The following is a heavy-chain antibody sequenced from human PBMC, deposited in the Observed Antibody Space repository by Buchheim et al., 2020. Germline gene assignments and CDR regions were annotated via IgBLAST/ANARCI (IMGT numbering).Heavy chain of an antibody. J-gene: IGHJ4*02. D-gene: IGHD1-26*01. CDR2: IWYDGSNK. CDR1: GFTFSSYG. V-gene: IGHV3-33*01. CDR3: AREREIRQWEPYFDY. Sequence: QVQLVESGGGVVQPGRSLRLSCAASGFTFSSYGMHWVRQAPGKGLEWVAVIWYDGSNKYYADSVKGRFTISRDNSKKTLYLQMNSLRAEDTAVYYCAREREIRQWEPYFDYWGQGTL.